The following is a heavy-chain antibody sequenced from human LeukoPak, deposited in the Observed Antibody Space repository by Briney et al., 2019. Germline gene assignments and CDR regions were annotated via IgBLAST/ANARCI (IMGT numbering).Heavy chain of an antibody. CDR2: ISSSSSYI. CDR1: GFTFSRCS. V-gene: IGHV3-21*01. Sequence: PGGSLRLSCAASGFTFSRCSMNWVRQAPGKGLEWVSSISSSSSYIYYADSVKGRFTISRDNAKTSLYLQMNSLRAEDTAVYYCARDRLIYGDYGDAFDIWGQGTMVTVSS. J-gene: IGHJ3*02. D-gene: IGHD4-17*01. CDR3: ARDRLIYGDYGDAFDI.